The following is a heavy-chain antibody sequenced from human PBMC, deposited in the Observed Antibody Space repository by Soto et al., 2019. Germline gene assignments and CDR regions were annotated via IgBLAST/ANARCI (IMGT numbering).Heavy chain of an antibody. J-gene: IGHJ4*02. CDR1: GFTFSSYD. CDR3: ASPSYYYDSSGYYSDAYKFDY. Sequence: GGSLRLSCAASGFTFSSYDMHWVRQAPGKGLEWVAVISYDGSNKYYADSVKGRFTISRDNSKNTLYLQMNSLRAEDTAVYYCASPSYYYDSSGYYSDAYKFDYWGQGTLVTVSS. CDR2: ISYDGSNK. D-gene: IGHD3-22*01. V-gene: IGHV3-30*03.